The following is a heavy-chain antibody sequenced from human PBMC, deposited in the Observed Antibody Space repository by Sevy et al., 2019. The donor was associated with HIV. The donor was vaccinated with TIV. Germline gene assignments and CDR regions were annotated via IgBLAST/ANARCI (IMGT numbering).Heavy chain of an antibody. Sequence: GESLKISCKGSGYSFTSYWIGWVRQMPGKGLEWMGIIYPGESDTRYSPSFQGQVTISADKSISTAYLQWSSLKASDTAMYYCARHRPVAGTLYYFDYWGQGTLVTVSS. CDR2: IYPGESDT. D-gene: IGHD6-19*01. V-gene: IGHV5-51*01. CDR3: ARHRPVAGTLYYFDY. CDR1: GYSFTSYW. J-gene: IGHJ4*02.